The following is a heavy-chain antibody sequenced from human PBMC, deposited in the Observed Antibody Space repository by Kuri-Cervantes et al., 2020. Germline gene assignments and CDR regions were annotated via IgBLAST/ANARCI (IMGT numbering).Heavy chain of an antibody. CDR3: ARRGPNWNDDAGWFDP. J-gene: IGHJ5*02. V-gene: IGHV1-3*01. CDR1: GYTFTSYA. CDR2: INAGNGNT. Sequence: ASVKVSCKASGYTFTSYAMHWVRQAPGQRLEWMGWINAGNGNTKYSQKFQGRVTITTDESTSTAYMELSSLRSEDTAVYYCARRGPNWNDDAGWFDPWGQGTLVTVSS. D-gene: IGHD1-1*01.